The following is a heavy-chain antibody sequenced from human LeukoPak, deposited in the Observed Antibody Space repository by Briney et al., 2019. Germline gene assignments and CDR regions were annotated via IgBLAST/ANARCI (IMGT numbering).Heavy chain of an antibody. CDR1: GYTFTSYG. V-gene: IGHV1-18*01. CDR3: ARTEYYYDSSPKLGFDY. Sequence: ASVKVSCKASGYTFTSYGISWVRQAPGQGLEWMGWISAYNGNTNYAQKPQGRVTMTTDTSTSTAYMELRSLRSDDTAVYYCARTEYYYDSSPKLGFDYWGQGTLVTVSS. J-gene: IGHJ4*02. D-gene: IGHD3-22*01. CDR2: ISAYNGNT.